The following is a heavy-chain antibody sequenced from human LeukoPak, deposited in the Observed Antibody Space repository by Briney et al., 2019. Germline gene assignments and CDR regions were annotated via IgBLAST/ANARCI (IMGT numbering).Heavy chain of an antibody. V-gene: IGHV3-23*01. CDR3: AKDLNWGGDY. CDR1: GFTFSSYA. D-gene: IGHD7-27*01. Sequence: GGSLRLSCAASGFTFSSYAMAWVRQPPGKGLEWVSTISGSGDTTYYADSMEGRFTISRDNSKNTLYLQMNSPRAEDTALYYCAKDLNWGGDYWGQGALVTVSS. CDR2: ISGSGDTT. J-gene: IGHJ4*02.